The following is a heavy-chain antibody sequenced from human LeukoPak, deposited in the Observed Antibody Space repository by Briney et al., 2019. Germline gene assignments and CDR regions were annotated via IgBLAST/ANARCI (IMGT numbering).Heavy chain of an antibody. D-gene: IGHD2-21*01. CDR1: GFTFSDYY. Sequence: PGGSLRLSCAASGFTFSDYYMSWIRQAPGKGLEWVSYISSSGSTIYYADSVKGRFTISRDNAKNTLYLQMNSLTAEDTAVYYCAKDSAYCGGDCYLFDIWGQGTMVTVSS. V-gene: IGHV3-11*04. J-gene: IGHJ3*02. CDR2: ISSSGSTI. CDR3: AKDSAYCGGDCYLFDI.